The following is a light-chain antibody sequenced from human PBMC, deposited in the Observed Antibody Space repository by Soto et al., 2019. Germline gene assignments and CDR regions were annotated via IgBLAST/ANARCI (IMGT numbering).Light chain of an antibody. Sequence: QSALTQSRSVSGSPGQSVIISCTGTSSDVGTYNYVSWYQQHPGKAPKLLIFDVSRRPSGVPDRFSGSKSGNTASLTISGLQAEDEADYYCCSYADSYIVIFGGGTNLTVL. CDR3: CSYADSYIVI. V-gene: IGLV2-11*01. CDR2: DVS. CDR1: SSDVGTYNY. J-gene: IGLJ2*01.